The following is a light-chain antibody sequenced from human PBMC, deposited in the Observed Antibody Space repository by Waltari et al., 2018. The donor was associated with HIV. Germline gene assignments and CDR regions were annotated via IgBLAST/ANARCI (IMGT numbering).Light chain of an antibody. Sequence: QSVLTQPPSASGTPGPRIIISCPGRTSTIATNNINWYQQLPGTTPRLLIHSNIQRPSGVPDRFSGSRSGTSASLAISGLQSEDEADYYCSAWDASLGAWMFGGGTKLTVL. V-gene: IGLV1-44*01. CDR2: SNI. J-gene: IGLJ3*02. CDR3: SAWDASLGAWM. CDR1: TSTIATNN.